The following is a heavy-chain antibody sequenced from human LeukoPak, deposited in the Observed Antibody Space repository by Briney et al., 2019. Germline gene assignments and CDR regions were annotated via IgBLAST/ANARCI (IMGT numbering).Heavy chain of an antibody. CDR3: AKVYDYGYYGSEFDYNAMDV. D-gene: IGHD3-10*01. Sequence: GGSLRLSCAASGFTFSNYVMSWVRQAPGKGLEWVSAISGSGGATYYADSVKGRFTISRDNSKNTVYLQMYSLRAEDTAVYYCAKVYDYGYYGSEFDYNAMDVWGQGTTVTVSS. V-gene: IGHV3-23*01. CDR2: ISGSGGAT. J-gene: IGHJ6*02. CDR1: GFTFSNYV.